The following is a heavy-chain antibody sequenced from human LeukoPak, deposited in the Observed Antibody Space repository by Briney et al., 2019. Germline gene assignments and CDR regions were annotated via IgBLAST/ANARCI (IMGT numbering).Heavy chain of an antibody. V-gene: IGHV3-7*01. CDR1: GFTFSSYW. J-gene: IGHJ6*03. Sequence: PGGSLRLSCAASGFTFSSYWMSWVRQAPGKGLERVANIKQDGSEKYYVDSVKGRFTISRDNAKNSLYLQMNSLRAEDTAVYYCARATYYYYMDVWGKGTTVTVSS. CDR2: IKQDGSEK. CDR3: ARATYYYYMDV.